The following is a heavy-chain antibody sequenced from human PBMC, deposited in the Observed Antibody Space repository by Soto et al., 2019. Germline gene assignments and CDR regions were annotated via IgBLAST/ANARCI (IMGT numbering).Heavy chain of an antibody. D-gene: IGHD3-9*01. CDR1: GDSISSGY. J-gene: IGHJ5*02. CDR2: MYFGGSF. CDR3: TRAFYDSVGLGVDP. Sequence: QVHLQESGPGLVKPSETLSLTCSVSGDSISSGYWTWIRQPPRRGLEWIGFMYFGGSFNYNPSLESRVIFSVDTSKNQFSLKLTSVTAADTAIYYCTRAFYDSVGLGVDPWGQGAQVTVSS. V-gene: IGHV4-59*01.